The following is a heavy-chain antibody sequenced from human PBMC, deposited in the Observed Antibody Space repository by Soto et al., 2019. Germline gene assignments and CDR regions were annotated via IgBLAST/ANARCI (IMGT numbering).Heavy chain of an antibody. J-gene: IGHJ4*02. D-gene: IGHD4-17*01. CDR1: GFMFGSYW. CDR2: IKRDGSEK. CDR3: ARVRATDYEIDY. Sequence: EVQLVESGGGLVQPGGSLRLSCVASGFMFGSYWMTWVRHAPGKGLEWVANIKRDGSEKYYVDSVKGRFTIPRDNADNSLFLHMSSLRADDTAVYYCARVRATDYEIDYWGQGALVTVSS. V-gene: IGHV3-7*03.